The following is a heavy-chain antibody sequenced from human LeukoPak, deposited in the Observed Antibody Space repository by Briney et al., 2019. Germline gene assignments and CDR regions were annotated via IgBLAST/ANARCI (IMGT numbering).Heavy chain of an antibody. D-gene: IGHD3-22*01. J-gene: IGHJ4*02. CDR3: ARVRPGSSGSYYRTS. Sequence: GGSLRLSCVGAGFPFSDFHMSWIRQAPGKGLERVSYITSGGGFKYYADSVKGRFSISRDDSKNSVFLQMNSLRVEDTAVYYCARVRPGSSGSYYRTSWGQGTLVTVSS. CDR2: ITSGGGFK. CDR1: GFPFSDFH. V-gene: IGHV3-11*04.